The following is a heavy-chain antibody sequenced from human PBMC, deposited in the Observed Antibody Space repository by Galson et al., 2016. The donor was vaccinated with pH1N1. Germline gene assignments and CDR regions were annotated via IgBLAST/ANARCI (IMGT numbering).Heavy chain of an antibody. J-gene: IGHJ4*02. Sequence: SVKVSCKASGYTFTSFGITWVRQAPGQGLEWMGWINVHNGHTDYAQRLQGRVAMTTDTSTSTAYMELRSLRSDDTAVYYCARGGYGDYANYFDYWGQGTLVTVSS. CDR2: INVHNGHT. V-gene: IGHV1-18*01. D-gene: IGHD4-17*01. CDR3: ARGGYGDYANYFDY. CDR1: GYTFTSFG.